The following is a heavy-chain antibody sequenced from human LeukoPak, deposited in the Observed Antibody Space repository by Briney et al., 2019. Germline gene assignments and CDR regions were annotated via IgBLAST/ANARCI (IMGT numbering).Heavy chain of an antibody. Sequence: ASVKVSCKASGYTFTSYYMHWVRQAPGQGLEWMGIINPSGGSTSYAQKFQGRVTISVDTSKNQFSLKLSSVTAADTAVYYCARFSLYDYVWGSHRQTFAFDYWGQGTLVTVSS. CDR3: ARFSLYDYVWGSHRQTFAFDY. V-gene: IGHV1-46*01. J-gene: IGHJ4*02. D-gene: IGHD3-16*02. CDR2: INPSGGST. CDR1: GYTFTSYY.